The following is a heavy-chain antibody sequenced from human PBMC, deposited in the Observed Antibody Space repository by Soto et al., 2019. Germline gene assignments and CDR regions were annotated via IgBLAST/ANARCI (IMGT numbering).Heavy chain of an antibody. V-gene: IGHV4-61*01. CDR2: IYYSGRT. D-gene: IGHD1-26*01. CDR1: GGSISSGSYS. CDR3: AREGGTFLAGFHY. Sequence: QVQLQESGPGLVKPSETLSLICTVSGGSISSGSYSWTWIRQPPGRGLEWIGFIYYSGRTNYNPSLKSRVTMSVDTSKNQFSLRLNSVPAADPAVYYFAREGGTFLAGFHYWGQGNLVTVSS. J-gene: IGHJ4*02.